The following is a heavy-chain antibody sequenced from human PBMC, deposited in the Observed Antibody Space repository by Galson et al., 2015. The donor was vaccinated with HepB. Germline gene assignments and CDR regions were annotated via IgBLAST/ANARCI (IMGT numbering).Heavy chain of an antibody. V-gene: IGHV1-18*04. CDR3: ARGPRYDYVWGSYRFDFDY. CDR1: GYTFTSYG. D-gene: IGHD3-16*02. J-gene: IGHJ4*02. CDR2: ISAYNGNT. Sequence: SVKVSCKASGYTFTSYGISWVRQAPGQGLEWMGWISAYNGNTNYAQKLQGRVTMTTDTSTSTAYMELGSLRSDDTAVYYCARGPRYDYVWGSYRFDFDYWGQGTLVTVSS.